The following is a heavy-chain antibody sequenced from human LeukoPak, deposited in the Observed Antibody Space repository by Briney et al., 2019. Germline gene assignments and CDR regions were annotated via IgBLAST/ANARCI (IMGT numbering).Heavy chain of an antibody. CDR1: GFTFDDYA. J-gene: IGHJ4*02. V-gene: IGHV3-9*01. Sequence: GRSLRLSCAASGFTFDDYAMHWVRQAPGKGLEWVSGISWNSGSIGYADSVKGRFTISRDNSKDTLYLQMNSLRAEDTAVYYCAKRPSDYGDYVSYFDYWGRGTLVTVSS. CDR2: ISWNSGSI. CDR3: AKRPSDYGDYVSYFDY. D-gene: IGHD4-17*01.